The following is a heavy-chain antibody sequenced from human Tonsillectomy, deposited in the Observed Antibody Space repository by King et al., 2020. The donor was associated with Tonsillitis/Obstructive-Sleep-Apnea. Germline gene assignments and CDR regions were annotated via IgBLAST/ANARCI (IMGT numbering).Heavy chain of an antibody. CDR3: ARGSYDSDAFDI. J-gene: IGHJ3*02. V-gene: IGHV2-5*02. CDR1: GFSLNTGGVG. D-gene: IGHD3-10*01. Sequence: TLKESGPTLVEPTQTLTLTCTFSGFSLNTGGVGVGWIRQPPGKALEWLALIYWDDDKRYSPSLKNRLTITKDTSKNQVVLTMTNMDPVDTATSYCARGSYDSDAFDIWGQGTMVTLSS. CDR2: IYWDDDK.